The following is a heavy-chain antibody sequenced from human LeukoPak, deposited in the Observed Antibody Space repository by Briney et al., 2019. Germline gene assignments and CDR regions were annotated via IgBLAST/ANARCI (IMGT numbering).Heavy chain of an antibody. CDR3: AKGGSGSYYYYSDY. Sequence: ASVRPSCKPAGYSVTSYGINWVRQAPGHGLEGMGWISPYNANTNYAQKLQGRVTMTTDTSTNTAYMELRSLRSDDTAVYYCAKGGSGSYYYYSDYWGQGTLATVSS. CDR2: ISPYNANT. CDR1: GYSVTSYG. J-gene: IGHJ4*02. D-gene: IGHD1-26*01. V-gene: IGHV1-18*01.